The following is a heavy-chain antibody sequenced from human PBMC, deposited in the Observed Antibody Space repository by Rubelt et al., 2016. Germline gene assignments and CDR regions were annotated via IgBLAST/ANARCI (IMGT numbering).Heavy chain of an antibody. D-gene: IGHD1-20*01. V-gene: IGHV4-34*01. Sequence: SWIRQPPGKGLEWIAEINHVGSTNYNPSLKSRVTISIDTSKNQLSLKLSSVTAADTAVYYCARLGVTGTTWGFDYWGQGTLVTVSS. J-gene: IGHJ4*02. CDR3: ARLGVTGTTWGFDY. CDR2: INHVGST.